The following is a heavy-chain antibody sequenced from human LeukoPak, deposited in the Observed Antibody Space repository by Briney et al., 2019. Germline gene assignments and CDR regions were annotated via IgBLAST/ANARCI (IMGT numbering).Heavy chain of an antibody. Sequence: ASVKVSCKASGYIFSDYYLHWVRQAPGQGLEWMGWMNPNSGGTNYAQKFQGRITMTGDTSTAYLELSRLRSDDTAVYYCARDLGSTVIVGGDAFDLWGQGTMVIVSS. CDR2: MNPNSGGT. CDR3: ARDLGSTVIVGGDAFDL. CDR1: GYIFSDYY. V-gene: IGHV1-2*02. J-gene: IGHJ3*01. D-gene: IGHD2/OR15-2a*01.